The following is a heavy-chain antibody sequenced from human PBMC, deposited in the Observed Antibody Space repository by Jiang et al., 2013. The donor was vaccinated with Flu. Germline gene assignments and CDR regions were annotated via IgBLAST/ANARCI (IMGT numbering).Heavy chain of an antibody. J-gene: IGHJ3*02. CDR3: ARQCYYDAFGAFDI. Sequence: KPTQTLTLTCTFSGFSLSTSGMRVSWIRQPPGKALEWLARIDWDDDKFYSTSLKTRLTISKDTSKNQVVLTMTNMDPVDTATYYCARQCYYDAFGAFDIWGQGTMVTVSS. CDR1: GFSLSTSGMR. V-gene: IGHV2-70*04. CDR2: IDWDDDK. D-gene: IGHD3-22*01.